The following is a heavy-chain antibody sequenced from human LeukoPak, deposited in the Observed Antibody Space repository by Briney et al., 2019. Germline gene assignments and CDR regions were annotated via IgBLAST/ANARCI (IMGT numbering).Heavy chain of an antibody. J-gene: IGHJ6*02. Sequence: PSETLSLTCAVYGGSFSGYYWSWIRQPPGKGREWIGEINHSGSTNYNPSLKSRVTISVDTSKNQFSLKLSSVTAADTAVYYCARGPWFGELFLYYYYYYGMDVWGQGTTVTVSS. CDR2: INHSGST. CDR3: ARGPWFGELFLYYYYYYGMDV. V-gene: IGHV4-34*01. CDR1: GGSFSGYY. D-gene: IGHD3-10*01.